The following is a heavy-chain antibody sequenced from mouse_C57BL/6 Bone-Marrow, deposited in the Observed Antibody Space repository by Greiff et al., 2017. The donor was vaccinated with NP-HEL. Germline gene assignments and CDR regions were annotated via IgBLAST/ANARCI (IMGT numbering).Heavy chain of an antibody. J-gene: IGHJ4*01. D-gene: IGHD2-5*01. CDR2: IDPSDSYT. V-gene: IGHV1-69*01. Sequence: QVQLQQPGAELVMPGASMKLSCKASGYTFTSYWMHWVKQRPGQGLEWIGEIDPSDSYTNYNQKFKGKSTLTVDKSSSTAYMQLSSLTSEDSAVYYCARDSYYSNSYYYAMDYWGQGTSVTVSA. CDR3: ARDSYYSNSYYYAMDY. CDR1: GYTFTSYW.